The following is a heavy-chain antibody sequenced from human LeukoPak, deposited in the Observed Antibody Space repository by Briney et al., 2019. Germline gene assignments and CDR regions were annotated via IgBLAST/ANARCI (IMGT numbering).Heavy chain of an antibody. CDR3: ARVRRGYGDSYYFDY. CDR1: RYNFTNYW. V-gene: IGHV5-51*01. CDR2: IYPGDSDT. Sequence: GESLKISGKGSRYNFTNYWIGWVRQMPGKGLEWMGIIYPGDSDTRYSPSFQGQVTISADKSISTAYLQWTSLKASDTGTYYCARVRRGYGDSYYFDYWGQGTLVTVSS. D-gene: IGHD4-17*01. J-gene: IGHJ4*02.